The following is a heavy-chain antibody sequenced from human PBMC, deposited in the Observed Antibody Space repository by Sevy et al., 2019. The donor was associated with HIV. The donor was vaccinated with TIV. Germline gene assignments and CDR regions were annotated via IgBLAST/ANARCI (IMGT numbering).Heavy chain of an antibody. Sequence: GGSLRLSCAASGLTLRNCGMTWVRQVPGKGLEWVSTISDGGGNTYYADSVKGRFTISRDSSKNTLYLQMNSLRAGDTAVYFCAGRRGCPYYFDYWGQGTLVTVSS. J-gene: IGHJ4*02. CDR2: ISDGGGNT. CDR3: AGRRGCPYYFDY. V-gene: IGHV3-23*01. CDR1: GLTLRNCG.